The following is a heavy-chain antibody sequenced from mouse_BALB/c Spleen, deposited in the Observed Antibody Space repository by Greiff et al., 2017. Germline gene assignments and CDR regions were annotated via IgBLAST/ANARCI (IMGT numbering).Heavy chain of an antibody. CDR1: GFTFSAFY. CDR3: ARDAYYGNFPFAY. V-gene: IGHV7-1*02. D-gene: IGHD2-1*01. J-gene: IGHJ3*01. CDR2: SRNTANDYTT. Sequence: EVKLMESGGGLVQPGGSLRLSCATSGFTFSAFYMEWVRQPPGKRLEWIAASRNTANDYTTEYSASVKGRFIVSRDTSQSILYLQMNALRAEDTAIYYCARDAYYGNFPFAYWGQGTLVTVAA.